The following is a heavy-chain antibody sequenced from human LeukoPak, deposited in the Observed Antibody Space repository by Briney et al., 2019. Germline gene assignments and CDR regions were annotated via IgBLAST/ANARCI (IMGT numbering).Heavy chain of an antibody. D-gene: IGHD6-13*01. J-gene: IGHJ4*02. CDR3: AKVEQQLVMEYYFDY. Sequence: GGSLRLSCAASGFTFSSYAMSWVRQAPGKGLEWVSAISGSGGSTYYADSVKGRFTISRDNSKNTLYLQMNSLRAEDTAVYYCAKVEQQLVMEYYFDYWGQGTLVTVST. CDR1: GFTFSSYA. V-gene: IGHV3-23*01. CDR2: ISGSGGST.